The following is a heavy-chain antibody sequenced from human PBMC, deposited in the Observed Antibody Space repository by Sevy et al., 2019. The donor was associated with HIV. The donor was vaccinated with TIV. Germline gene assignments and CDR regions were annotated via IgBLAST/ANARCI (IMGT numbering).Heavy chain of an antibody. CDR3: TRAPPVRSGDDSLNWFDP. J-gene: IGHJ5*02. CDR2: IYYTGST. CDR1: GGSISAYY. D-gene: IGHD5-12*01. V-gene: IGHV4-59*01. Sequence: SETLSLTCTVSGGSISAYYWSWIRQPPGKALEYVGYIYYTGSTNYNPSLKNRVTMSVETSKNQFSLKLSSVTAADTAVYYCTRAPPVRSGDDSLNWFDPWGPGTLVTVSS.